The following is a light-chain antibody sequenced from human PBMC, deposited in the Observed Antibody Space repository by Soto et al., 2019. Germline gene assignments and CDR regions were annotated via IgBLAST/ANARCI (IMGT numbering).Light chain of an antibody. V-gene: IGKV1-33*01. Sequence: DIQMTQSPSSLSASVGNRVTITCQASQDIATYLNWYQQKPGKAPNLLIYDASNLETGVPSRFSGGGSGTHFTFTISNLQPEDIATYFCQHYHDLPIIFGQGTRLEIK. CDR3: QHYHDLPII. J-gene: IGKJ5*01. CDR2: DAS. CDR1: QDIATY.